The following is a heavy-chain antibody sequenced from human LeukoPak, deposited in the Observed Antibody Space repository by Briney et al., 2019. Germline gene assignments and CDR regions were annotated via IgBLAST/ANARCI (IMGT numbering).Heavy chain of an antibody. Sequence: GGSLRLSCAASGFTFSNYWMSWVRQAPGKGLEWVSSISSSSGYIYYADSVKGRFTISRDNAKNSLYLQMNSLRAEDTAVYYCARDVGYSYGFYDAFDIWGQGTMVTVSS. J-gene: IGHJ3*02. V-gene: IGHV3-21*01. CDR2: ISSSSGYI. CDR1: GFTFSNYW. D-gene: IGHD5-18*01. CDR3: ARDVGYSYGFYDAFDI.